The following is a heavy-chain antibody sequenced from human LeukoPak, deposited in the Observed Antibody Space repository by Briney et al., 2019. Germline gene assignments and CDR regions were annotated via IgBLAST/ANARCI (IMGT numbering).Heavy chain of an antibody. CDR3: ARQDRVSPTFPNNWFDP. D-gene: IGHD2-8*01. CDR2: INPNSGGT. CDR1: GYIFTAYH. J-gene: IGHJ5*02. V-gene: IGHV1-2*02. Sequence: VSVKVSCKASGYIFTAYHMHWVRQAPGQGLEWVGWINPNSGGTHYAPKFQGRVTMTRDTSFTTAYVELTRLTSDDTAVYYCARQDRVSPTFPNNWFDPWGQGTLVTVSS.